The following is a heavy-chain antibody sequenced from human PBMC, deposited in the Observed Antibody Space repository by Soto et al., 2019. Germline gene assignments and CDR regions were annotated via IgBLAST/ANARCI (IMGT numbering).Heavy chain of an antibody. CDR2: IYHGGDA. D-gene: IGHD2-15*01. Sequence: QLQLQESGSGLVKPPQTLSLTCAVSGGSISSDGYSWSWIRQPPGKGLEWIGYIYHGGDAYYNPSLRCRVTISVDRSKNQFSLNLSSVTAADTAMYYCARGEAYCSGGTCYYRFDPWGQGTLVTVSS. CDR1: GGSISSDGYS. J-gene: IGHJ5*02. CDR3: ARGEAYCSGGTCYYRFDP. V-gene: IGHV4-30-2*01.